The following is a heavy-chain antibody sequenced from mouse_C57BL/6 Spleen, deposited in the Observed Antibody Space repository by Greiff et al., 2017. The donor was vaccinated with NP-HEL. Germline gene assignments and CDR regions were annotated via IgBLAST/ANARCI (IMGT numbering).Heavy chain of an antibody. Sequence: DVKLVESGGGLVKPGGSLKLSCAASGFTFSDYGMHWVRQAPEKGLEWVAYISSGSSTIYYADTVKGRFTISRDNAKNTLFLQMTSLRSEDTAMYYCAKDDYSNSHWYFDVWGTGTTVTVSS. J-gene: IGHJ1*03. CDR1: GFTFSDYG. D-gene: IGHD2-5*01. CDR2: ISSGSSTI. V-gene: IGHV5-17*01. CDR3: AKDDYSNSHWYFDV.